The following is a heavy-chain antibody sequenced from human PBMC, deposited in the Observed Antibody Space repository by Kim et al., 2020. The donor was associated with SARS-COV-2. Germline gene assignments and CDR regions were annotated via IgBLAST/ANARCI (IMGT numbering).Heavy chain of an antibody. J-gene: IGHJ4*01. D-gene: IGHD2-8*01. CDR3: ARGGYCTNGVCVFDY. CDR1: GYSISSGYY. V-gene: IGHV4-38-2*02. Sequence: SETLSLTCTVSGYSISSGYYWGWIRQPPGKGLEWIGSIYHSGSTYYNPSLKSRVTISVDTSKNQFSLKLSSVTAADTAVYYCARGGYCTNGVCVFDYWG. CDR2: IYHSGST.